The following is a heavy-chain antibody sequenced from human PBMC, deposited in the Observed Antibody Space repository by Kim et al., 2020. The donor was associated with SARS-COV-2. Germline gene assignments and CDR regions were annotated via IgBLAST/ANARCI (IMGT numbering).Heavy chain of an antibody. CDR3: ARGISWYLYFDS. J-gene: IGHJ4*02. CDR1: GGSLTYYY. Sequence: SETLSLTCTVSGGSLTYYYWSWIRQPPGKELEWIGYIYYTGSTNYNPSLNSRVTMSIDTSKNQFSLKVTSVTAADTAVYYCARGISWYLYFDSWGQGALV. D-gene: IGHD6-13*01. CDR2: IYYTGST. V-gene: IGHV4-59*01.